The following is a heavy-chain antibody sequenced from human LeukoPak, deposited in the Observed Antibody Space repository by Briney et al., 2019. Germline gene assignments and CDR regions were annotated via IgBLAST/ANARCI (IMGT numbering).Heavy chain of an antibody. V-gene: IGHV3-23*01. D-gene: IGHD2/OR15-2a*01. Sequence: GGSLRLSCAASTFSFSRYPMGWVRQAPGEGLEWVSGISAGGDGTYHADPVKGRFTISRDNSKNTLFLQMNNLRAEDTAKYYCAKSLLTTAAGTGRAFDIWGQGTMVTVSS. J-gene: IGHJ3*02. CDR1: TFSFSRYP. CDR2: ISAGGDGT. CDR3: AKSLLTTAAGTGRAFDI.